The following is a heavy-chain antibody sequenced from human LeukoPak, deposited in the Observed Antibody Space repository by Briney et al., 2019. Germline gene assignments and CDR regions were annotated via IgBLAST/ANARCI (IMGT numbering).Heavy chain of an antibody. Sequence: PSQTLSLTCTVSGGSISSGDYYWSSIRQPPGKCLEWIGYIYYSGSTYYNPSLKSRVTISVDTSKNQFSLKLRAVSAADSAVYCRARYSSSWSLFDYWGERTLGTVPS. J-gene: IGHJ4*02. D-gene: IGHD6-13*01. CDR3: ARYSSSWSLFDY. CDR2: IYYSGST. V-gene: IGHV4-30-4*08. CDR1: GGSISSGDYY.